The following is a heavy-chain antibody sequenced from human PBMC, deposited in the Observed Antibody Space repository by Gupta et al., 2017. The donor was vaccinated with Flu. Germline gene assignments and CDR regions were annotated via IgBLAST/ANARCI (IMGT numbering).Heavy chain of an antibody. CDR3: ARRGTYYFDF. CDR1: GGSVNVFSYF. J-gene: IGHJ4*02. CDR2: VHSSGNT. V-gene: IGHV4-31*03. Sequence: QLRESGPRLLKPSQTLSLTCSVSGGSVNVFSYFWSWIRQHPEKGLEWIGYVHSSGNTYYNPSLRSRLMMSIDTSKNEFSLEVTSVTAADTAMYYCARRGTYYFDFWGQGALVTVPS. D-gene: IGHD1-7*01.